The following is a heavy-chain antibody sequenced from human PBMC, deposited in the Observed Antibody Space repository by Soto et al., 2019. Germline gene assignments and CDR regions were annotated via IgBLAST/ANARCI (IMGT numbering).Heavy chain of an antibody. Sequence: GGSLRLSCAASGFTFSSYGMHWVRQAPGKGLKWVAVISYDGSNKYYADSVKGRFTISRDNSKNTLYLQMNSLRAEDTAVYYCAGYCSSTSCYVYFDYYYGMDVWGQGTTVTVSS. J-gene: IGHJ6*02. D-gene: IGHD2-2*01. CDR2: ISYDGSNK. CDR1: GFTFSSYG. V-gene: IGHV3-30*03. CDR3: AGYCSSTSCYVYFDYYYGMDV.